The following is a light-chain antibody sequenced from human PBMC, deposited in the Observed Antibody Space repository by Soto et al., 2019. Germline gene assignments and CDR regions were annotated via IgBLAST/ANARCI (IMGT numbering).Light chain of an antibody. CDR3: ISYTLNSIPYV. J-gene: IGLJ1*01. V-gene: IGLV2-14*01. Sequence: QSALTQPRSVSGSPGQSVTISCTGTGSNVGAYNYVSWYQQHPGRAPKLIIYEVSYRPSGSSNRFSGSKSGNTASLTISGLQAEDEADYYCISYTLNSIPYVFGTGTKLTVL. CDR1: GSNVGAYNY. CDR2: EVS.